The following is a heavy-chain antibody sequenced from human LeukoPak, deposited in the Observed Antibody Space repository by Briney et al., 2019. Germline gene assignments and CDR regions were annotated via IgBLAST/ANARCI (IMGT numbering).Heavy chain of an antibody. CDR1: GYTFTSYD. Sequence: ASVKVSCKASGYTFTSYDINWVRQATGQGLEWMGIINPSGGSTSYAQKFQGRVTMTRDTSTSTVCMELSSLRSEDTAVYYCARVQLYYGSGSYFDYWGQGTLVTVSS. D-gene: IGHD3-10*01. V-gene: IGHV1-46*03. J-gene: IGHJ4*02. CDR2: INPSGGST. CDR3: ARVQLYYGSGSYFDY.